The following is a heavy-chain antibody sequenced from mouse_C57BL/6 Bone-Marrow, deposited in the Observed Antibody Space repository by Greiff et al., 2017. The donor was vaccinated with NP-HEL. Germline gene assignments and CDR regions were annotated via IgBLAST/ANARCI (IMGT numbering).Heavy chain of an antibody. CDR1: GYAFSSYW. D-gene: IGHD1-1*01. J-gene: IGHJ4*01. CDR2: IYPGDGDT. CDR3: ARPCTTVRYYAMDY. V-gene: IGHV1-80*01. Sequence: QVQLQQSGAELVKPGASVKISCKASGYAFSSYWMNWVKQRPGKGLEWIGQIYPGDGDTNYNGKFKGKATLTADKSSSTAYMQLSSLTSEGSAVYFCARPCTTVRYYAMDYWGQGTSVTVSS.